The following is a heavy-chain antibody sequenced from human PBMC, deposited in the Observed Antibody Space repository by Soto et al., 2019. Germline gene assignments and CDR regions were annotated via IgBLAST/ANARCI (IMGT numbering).Heavy chain of an antibody. CDR3: FSVRFGASTRVFDY. CDR1: GFTFSDHY. Sequence: EVQLVESGGGSVQPGGSLRLSCAASGFTFSDHYMDWVRQAPGKGLEWAGRIRNRGNSYGTDYAAAVKVRFTITRAESRNSLYLQMNRLSIEDTAVSYCFSVRFGASTRVFDYWGQGTLVTVSS. J-gene: IGHJ4*02. V-gene: IGHV3-72*01. CDR2: IRNRGNSYGT. D-gene: IGHD3-16*01.